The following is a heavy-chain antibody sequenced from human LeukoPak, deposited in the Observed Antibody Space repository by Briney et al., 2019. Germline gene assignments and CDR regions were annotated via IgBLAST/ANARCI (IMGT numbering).Heavy chain of an antibody. CDR3: AKVMSYYMNPDAFDI. CDR1: GFTFSGYA. J-gene: IGHJ3*02. CDR2: ISGSGGST. D-gene: IGHD2/OR15-2a*01. V-gene: IGHV3-23*01. Sequence: PGGSLRLSCAASGFTFSGYAMSWVRQAPGKGLEWVSAISGSGGSTYYADSVKGRFTISRDNSKNTLYLQMNSLRAEDTAVYYCAKVMSYYMNPDAFDIWGQGTMVAVSS.